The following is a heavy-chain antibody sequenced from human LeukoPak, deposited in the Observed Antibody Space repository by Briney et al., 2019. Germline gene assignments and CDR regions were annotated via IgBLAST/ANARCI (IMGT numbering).Heavy chain of an antibody. Sequence: GGSLRLSWAAAGFTFSSYWMTWVRQAPGKGLEWVANIKQDGGEKYYVDSVKGRFTISRDNAKNSLYLQMNSLRAEDTAVYYCASLCSSTTCLLTGWGQGTLVTVSS. CDR2: IKQDGGEK. D-gene: IGHD2-2*01. CDR1: GFTFSSYW. CDR3: ASLCSSTTCLLTG. V-gene: IGHV3-7*01. J-gene: IGHJ4*02.